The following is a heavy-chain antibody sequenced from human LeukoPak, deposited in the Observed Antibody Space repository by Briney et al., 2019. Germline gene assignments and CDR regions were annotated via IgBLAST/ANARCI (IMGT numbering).Heavy chain of an antibody. CDR2: IIPIFGTA. J-gene: IGHJ4*02. V-gene: IGHV1-69*13. Sequence: ASVKVSCKASGGTFISYAISWVRQAPGQGLEWMGGIIPIFGTANYAQKFQGRVTITADESTSTAYMELSSLRSEDTAVYYCARDRGGIAVARPFDYWGQGTLVTVSS. D-gene: IGHD6-19*01. CDR1: GGTFISYA. CDR3: ARDRGGIAVARPFDY.